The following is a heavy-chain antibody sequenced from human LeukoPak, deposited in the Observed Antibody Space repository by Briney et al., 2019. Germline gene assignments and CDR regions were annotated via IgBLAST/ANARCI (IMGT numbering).Heavy chain of an antibody. Sequence: GGSLTLSCAASGCTFSSYELNWVRPAPPKGLERVSYISSSGSTIYYADSVKGRFTISRDNAKNSLYLQMNSLRAEDTAVYYCAERGITMIGGVWGKGTTVTISP. D-gene: IGHD3-10*02. J-gene: IGHJ6*04. CDR1: GCTFSSYE. CDR2: ISSSGSTI. CDR3: AERGITMIGGV. V-gene: IGHV3-48*03.